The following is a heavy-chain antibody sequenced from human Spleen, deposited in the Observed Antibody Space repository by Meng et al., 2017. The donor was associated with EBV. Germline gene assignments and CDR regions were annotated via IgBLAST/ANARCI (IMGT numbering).Heavy chain of an antibody. CDR3: ARAGEDWTTSCFDY. CDR1: GLHFSGYY. D-gene: IGHD2-2*01. Sequence: SCEVSGLHFSGYYRGWIHQAPGKRLGLVSYISSSGDIFYAYSVKGLFTIYRDTAKNSLFLLMNSLRAEETAVYYCARAGEDWTTSCFDYWGQGALVTVSS. CDR2: ISSSGDI. V-gene: IGHV3-11*01. J-gene: IGHJ4*02.